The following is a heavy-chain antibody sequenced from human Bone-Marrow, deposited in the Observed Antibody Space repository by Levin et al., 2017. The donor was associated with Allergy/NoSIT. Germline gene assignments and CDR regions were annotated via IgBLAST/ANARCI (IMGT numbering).Heavy chain of an antibody. CDR3: ASLIYTSGSYYD. D-gene: IGHD3-10*01. J-gene: IGHJ4*02. CDR2: IYYSESA. CDR1: GASINSDDYY. V-gene: IGHV4-30-4*01. Sequence: SCTVSGASINSDDYYWSWIRQPPGKGLGWIGYIYYSESAYYNPSLKSRVSISLDRSKNQFSLKLSSVTAADTAVYYCASLIYTSGSYYDWGQGTLVTVSS.